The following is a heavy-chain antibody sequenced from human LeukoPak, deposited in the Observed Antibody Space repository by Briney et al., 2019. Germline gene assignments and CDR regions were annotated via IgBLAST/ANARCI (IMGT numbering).Heavy chain of an antibody. V-gene: IGHV3-21*01. CDR1: GFTFRSYS. D-gene: IGHD2-15*01. CDR2: ISSGSTYI. J-gene: IGHJ4*02. CDR3: ATSSHGDCSGGSCYYFDY. Sequence: GGSLRLSCAGSGFTFRSYSMNWVRQAPGKGLEWVSSISSGSTYIHRADSLKGRFTTSRDNAKNSLYLQMNSLRAEDTAVYYCATSSHGDCSGGSCYYFDYWGQGTLVTVSS.